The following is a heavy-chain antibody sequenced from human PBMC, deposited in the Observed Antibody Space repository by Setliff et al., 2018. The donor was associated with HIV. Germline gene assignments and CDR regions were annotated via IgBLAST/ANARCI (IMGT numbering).Heavy chain of an antibody. CDR3: VREVPSNTGSYYKKN. V-gene: IGHV1-18*01. Sequence: ASVKVSCKAAGYTFSSYGISWVRQTPGQGLEWMGWISANGKKYYSPKVHDRLSLTIDISTTTAHLQLRNLRSDDTAVYFCVREVPSNTGSYYKKNWGQGTLVTVSS. CDR2: ISANGKK. D-gene: IGHD3-10*01. J-gene: IGHJ4*02. CDR1: GYTFSSYG.